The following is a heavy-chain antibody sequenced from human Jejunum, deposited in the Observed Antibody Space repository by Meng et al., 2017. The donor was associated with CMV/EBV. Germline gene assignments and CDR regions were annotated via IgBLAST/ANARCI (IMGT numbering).Heavy chain of an antibody. V-gene: IGHV1-69*12. CDR3: ARVICGGDCYLDN. D-gene: IGHD2-21*02. CDR2: IIPFIGTT. CDR1: GGTFSTDG. J-gene: IGHJ4*02. Sequence: VQRVQSGAEVKKPGSSVKVSCKASGGTFSTDGISWVRQAPGQGLEWMGGIIPFIGTTDYAQKFQGRVAITADQSARTVYMEVRSLKSEDTGVYYCARVICGGDCYLDNWGQGTLVTVSS.